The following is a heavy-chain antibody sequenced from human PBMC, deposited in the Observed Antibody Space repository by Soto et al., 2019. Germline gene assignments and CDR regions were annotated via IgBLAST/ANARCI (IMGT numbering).Heavy chain of an antibody. V-gene: IGHV4-34*01. Sequence: PSETLSLTCAVYGGSFSGYYWSWIRQPPGKGLEWIGEINHSGSTNYNPSLKSRVTISVDTSKNQFSLKLSSVTAADTAVYYCARGRRDIVVVVAATSSRFDYWGQGTLVTVSS. CDR1: GGSFSGYY. D-gene: IGHD2-15*01. CDR2: INHSGST. J-gene: IGHJ4*02. CDR3: ARGRRDIVVVVAATSSRFDY.